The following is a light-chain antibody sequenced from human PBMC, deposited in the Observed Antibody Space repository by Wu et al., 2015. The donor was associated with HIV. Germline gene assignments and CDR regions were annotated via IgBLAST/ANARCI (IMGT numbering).Light chain of an antibody. CDR2: GAY. J-gene: IGKJ1*01. CDR1: QTISTF. CDR3: QHRSDWPT. Sequence: DIQMTQSPSSLSASVGDRVTITCRASQTISTFLNWYQQKPGKAPKLLIYGAYSLLSGVPSRFSGSGSGPDFTLTISSLEPEDFGVYYCQHRSDWPTFGQGTKVEIQ. V-gene: IGKV1-39*01.